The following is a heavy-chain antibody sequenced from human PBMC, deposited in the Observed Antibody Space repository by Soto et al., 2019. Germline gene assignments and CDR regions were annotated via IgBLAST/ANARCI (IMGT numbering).Heavy chain of an antibody. J-gene: IGHJ5*02. V-gene: IGHV1-8*02. CDR2: MNPGSGDT. CDR1: GYTFTIND. D-gene: IGHD5-18*01. Sequence: VSVKVSCKASGYTFTINDVSWVRQATGQGLEWMGWMNPGSGDTGYAQKFQGRVTMTRDISIATAYMELNSLTSEDTAIYYCARMESFGSLNWFDPWGQGTLVTVSS. CDR3: ARMESFGSLNWFDP.